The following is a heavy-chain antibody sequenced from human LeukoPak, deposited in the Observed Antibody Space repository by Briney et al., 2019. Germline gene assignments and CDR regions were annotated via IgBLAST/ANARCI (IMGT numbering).Heavy chain of an antibody. CDR3: ARQSYYYDSSGYLYWFDP. Sequence: SQTLSLTCAVSGGSISSGGYYWGWIRQPPGKGLEWIGSIYYSGSTYYNPSLKSRVTISVDTSKNQFSLKLSSVTAADTAVYYCARQSYYYDSSGYLYWFDPWGQGTLVTVSS. J-gene: IGHJ5*02. CDR1: GGSISSGGYY. CDR2: IYYSGST. V-gene: IGHV4-39*01. D-gene: IGHD3-22*01.